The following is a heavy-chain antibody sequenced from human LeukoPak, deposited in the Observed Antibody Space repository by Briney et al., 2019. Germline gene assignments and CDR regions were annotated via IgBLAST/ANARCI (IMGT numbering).Heavy chain of an antibody. D-gene: IGHD1-26*01. CDR1: GFTFSTYG. CDR3: AKSMVVGATGRFGY. CDR2: ISGSGGST. V-gene: IGHV3-23*01. J-gene: IGHJ4*02. Sequence: PGGTLRLSCVASGFTFSTYGMNWVRQAPGKGLECVSAISGSGGSTYYADSVKGRFTISRDNSKNTLYLQMNSLRAEDTAVYYCAKSMVVGATGRFGYWGQGTLVTVSS.